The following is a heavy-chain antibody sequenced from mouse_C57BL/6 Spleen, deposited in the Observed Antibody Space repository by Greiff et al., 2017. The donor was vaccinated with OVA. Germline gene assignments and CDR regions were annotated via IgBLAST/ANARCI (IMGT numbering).Heavy chain of an antibody. Sequence: VQLQQSGAELVRPGASVKLSCTASGFNIKDDYMHWVKQRPEQGLEWIGWIDPENGDTEYASKFQGKATITADTSSNTAYLQLSSLTSEDTAVYYCTTYGYDPWFAYWGQGTLVTVSA. D-gene: IGHD2-2*01. V-gene: IGHV14-4*01. J-gene: IGHJ3*01. CDR2: IDPENGDT. CDR3: TTYGYDPWFAY. CDR1: GFNIKDDY.